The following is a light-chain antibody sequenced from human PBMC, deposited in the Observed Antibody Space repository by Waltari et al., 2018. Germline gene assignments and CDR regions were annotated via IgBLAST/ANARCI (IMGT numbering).Light chain of an antibody. J-gene: IGLJ3*02. V-gene: IGLV8-61*01. Sequence: QTVVTQEPSLSVSPGGTVTLTCALSSGSVSSTSYPTWYQQTPGQPPRTPVYNGIRRSAGVPDRFSGSILGNTAALAITGAQADDESDYYCSMYMGSGVWVFGGGTKLTVL. CDR1: SGSVSSTSY. CDR2: NGI. CDR3: SMYMGSGVWV.